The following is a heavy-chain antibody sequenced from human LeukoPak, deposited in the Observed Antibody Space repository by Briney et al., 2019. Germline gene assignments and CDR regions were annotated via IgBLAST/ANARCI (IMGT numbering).Heavy chain of an antibody. J-gene: IGHJ5*02. D-gene: IGHD3-10*01. CDR1: GFTFSTYA. CDR2: IDYIGTT. CDR3: ARVYGSGSYYWFDP. Sequence: PGGSLRLSCAASGFTFSTYAMSWVRQAPGKRLEWIGSIDYIGTTDYNPSLTSRVTISADTSKRQSSLQLNSVTAADTAVYYCARVYGSGSYYWFDPWGQGTLVTVSS. V-gene: IGHV4-39*01.